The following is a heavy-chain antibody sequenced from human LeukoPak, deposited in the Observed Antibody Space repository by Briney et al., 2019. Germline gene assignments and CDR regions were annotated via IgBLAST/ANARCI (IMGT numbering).Heavy chain of an antibody. D-gene: IGHD3-10*01. CDR1: GGSLRSHY. CDR2: IYHSGST. V-gene: IGHV4-59*08. J-gene: IGHJ5*02. CDR3: ARTNYYGSGSYYPDL. Sequence: SETLSLTCTVSGGSLRSHYWSWIRQPPGKGLEWIGFIYHSGSTDYNPSLKSRGTISVDTSKNQFSLKLSSVTAADTAVYYCARTNYYGSGSYYPDLWGQGTLVTVSS.